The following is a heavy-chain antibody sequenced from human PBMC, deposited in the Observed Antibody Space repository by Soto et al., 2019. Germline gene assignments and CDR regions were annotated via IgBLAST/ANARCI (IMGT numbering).Heavy chain of an antibody. J-gene: IGHJ4*02. V-gene: IGHV1-69*01. CDR1: GGSLRNSV. CDR2: VIPILGTA. Sequence: QVQLVQSGAEVKKPGSSVKVSCTASGGSLRNSVISWVRQAPAQRLEWMGGVIPILGTANSAQKFQGRVTMTADEATSTAYMDLSSLSPDDTAVYYCARLGHPGHWGPGTLVIVSS. CDR3: ARLGHPGH.